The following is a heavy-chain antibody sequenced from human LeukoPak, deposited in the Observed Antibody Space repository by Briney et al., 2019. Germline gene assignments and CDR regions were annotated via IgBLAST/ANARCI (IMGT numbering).Heavy chain of an antibody. CDR1: GFTFSDYG. CDR2: IWSGGSDE. J-gene: IGHJ4*02. V-gene: IGHV3-33*01. D-gene: IGHD5-18*01. CDR3: ARDLRAGSYAFD. Sequence: PGGSLRLSCAASGFTFSDYGMHWVRQAPGKGLEWVAVIWSGGSDEYYADSVKGRFTISRDNAKNSVYLQMNSLRAEDTAIYYCARDLRAGSYAFDWGQGTLVIVSS.